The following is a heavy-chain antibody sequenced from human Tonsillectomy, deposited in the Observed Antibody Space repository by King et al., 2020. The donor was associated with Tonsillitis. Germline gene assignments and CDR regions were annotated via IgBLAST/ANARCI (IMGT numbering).Heavy chain of an antibody. V-gene: IGHV3-23*04. J-gene: IGHJ4*02. CDR3: AKDLYYYDSSGYPYFDY. D-gene: IGHD3-22*01. CDR2: ISGSGGST. Sequence: LQLVQSGGGLVQPGGSLRLSCAASGFTFSSYAMTWVRQAPGKGLEWVSGISGSGGSTYYADSVKGRFTISRDNSKNTLYLQMNSLRAEDTAVYYCAKDLYYYDSSGYPYFDYWGQGTLVTVSS. CDR1: GFTFSSYA.